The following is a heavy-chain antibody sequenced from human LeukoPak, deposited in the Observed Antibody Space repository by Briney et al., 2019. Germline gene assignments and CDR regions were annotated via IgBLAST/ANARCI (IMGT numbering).Heavy chain of an antibody. D-gene: IGHD3-3*01. CDR2: ISSSSSTT. J-gene: IGHJ4*02. CDR1: GFTFSSYE. V-gene: IGHV3-48*01. CDR3: ARVQPHDFWSGFGDY. Sequence: GGSLRLSCAASGFTFSSYEMNWVRQAPGKGLEWVSYISSSSSTTYYADSVKGRFTISRDNAKNSLYLQMNSLRAEDTAVYYCARVQPHDFWSGFGDYWGQGTLVTVSS.